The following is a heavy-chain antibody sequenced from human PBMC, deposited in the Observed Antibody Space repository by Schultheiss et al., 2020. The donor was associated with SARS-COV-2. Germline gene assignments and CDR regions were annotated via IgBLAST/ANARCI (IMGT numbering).Heavy chain of an antibody. Sequence: SQTLSLTCSVSGGSVSSGSYHWSWLRQPPGKGLEWIGYIYYSGSTNYNPSLKSRVTISVDTSKNQFSLKLSSVTAADTAVYYCARGQGEATPSNWFDPWGQGTLVTVSS. J-gene: IGHJ5*02. CDR3: ARGQGEATPSNWFDP. V-gene: IGHV4-61*01. CDR2: IYYSGST. D-gene: IGHD5-12*01. CDR1: GGSVSSGSYH.